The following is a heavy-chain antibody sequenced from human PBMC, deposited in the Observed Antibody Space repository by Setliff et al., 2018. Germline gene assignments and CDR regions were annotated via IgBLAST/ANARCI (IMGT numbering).Heavy chain of an antibody. CDR3: TTDDYGNRLPETGSFDAFDM. V-gene: IGHV3-15*01. CDR2: IKNRISGGAT. CDR1: GFIFSDAW. Sequence: KPGGSLRLSCAASGFIFSDAWMSWVRQAPGKGLEWVGRIKNRISGGATDYAAPVNGRFTISRDDARNTLYLQMNSLKTEDTAVYYCTTDDYGNRLPETGSFDAFDMWGQGTMVTVSS. D-gene: IGHD4-4*01. J-gene: IGHJ3*02.